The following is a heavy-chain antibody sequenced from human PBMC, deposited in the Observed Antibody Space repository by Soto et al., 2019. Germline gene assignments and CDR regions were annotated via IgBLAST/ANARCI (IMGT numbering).Heavy chain of an antibody. Sequence: EVQLVESGGGLVHPGGSLRLSCAASGFTVSGSYMSWVRQAPGKGLEWVSVIDSGGSTYYADSVRGRFTISRHNSKNTLYLQMNSLRAEDTAVYYCAREVRDFGVFDPWGQGTLVTVSS. CDR3: AREVRDFGVFDP. V-gene: IGHV3-53*04. D-gene: IGHD3-3*01. CDR2: IDSGGST. J-gene: IGHJ5*02. CDR1: GFTVSGSY.